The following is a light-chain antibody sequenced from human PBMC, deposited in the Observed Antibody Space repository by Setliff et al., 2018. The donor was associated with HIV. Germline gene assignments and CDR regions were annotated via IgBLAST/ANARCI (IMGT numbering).Light chain of an antibody. CDR2: DVN. V-gene: IGLV2-23*02. J-gene: IGLJ3*02. CDR3: CSYAGSTTWV. CDR1: SSDVGSYNL. Sequence: SALTQPASVSGSPGQSITISCTGTSSDVGSYNLVSWYHQHPGKAPKLIIYDVNKRPSGVSTRFSGSKSANTASLTISGLQAEDEADYYCCSYAGSTTWVFGGGTKVTVL.